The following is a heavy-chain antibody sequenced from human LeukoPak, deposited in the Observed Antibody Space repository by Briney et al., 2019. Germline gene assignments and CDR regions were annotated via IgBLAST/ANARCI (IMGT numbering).Heavy chain of an antibody. Sequence: GGSLRLSCAASGFTFSSYSMNWVRQAPGKGLEWVSFISSNSSTIYYADSVKGRFTISRDNAKNSLYLQMNSLRAEETAVYYCARDRDGSYSDIDYWGQGTLVTVSS. D-gene: IGHD1-26*01. CDR1: GFTFSSYS. V-gene: IGHV3-48*04. CDR3: ARDRDGSYSDIDY. J-gene: IGHJ4*02. CDR2: ISSNSSTI.